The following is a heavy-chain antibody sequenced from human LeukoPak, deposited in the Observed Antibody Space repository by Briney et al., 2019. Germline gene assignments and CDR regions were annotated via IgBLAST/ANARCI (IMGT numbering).Heavy chain of an antibody. J-gene: IGHJ4*02. CDR3: ASGLKLRFLEWLSPVDY. CDR1: GFTFSSYG. Sequence: GGSLRLSCAASGFTFSSYGMHWVRQAPGKGLEWVAVIWYDGSNKYYADSVKGRFTISRDNSKNTLYLQMNSLRAEDTAVYYCASGLKLRFLEWLSPVDYWGQGTLVTVSS. D-gene: IGHD3-3*01. V-gene: IGHV3-33*01. CDR2: IWYDGSNK.